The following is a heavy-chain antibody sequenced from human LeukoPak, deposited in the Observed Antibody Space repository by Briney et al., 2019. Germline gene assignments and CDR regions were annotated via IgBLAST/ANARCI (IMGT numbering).Heavy chain of an antibody. D-gene: IGHD2-2*01. CDR3: AKVLVGCSSTSCYDYFDY. CDR1: RFTFSSYS. Sequence: GGSLRLSCAASRFTFSSYSMNWVRQAPGKGLEWVSAISGSGGSTYYADSVKGRFTISRDNSKNTLYLQMNSLRAEDTAVYYCAKVLVGCSSTSCYDYFDYWGQGTLVTVSS. J-gene: IGHJ4*02. V-gene: IGHV3-23*01. CDR2: ISGSGGST.